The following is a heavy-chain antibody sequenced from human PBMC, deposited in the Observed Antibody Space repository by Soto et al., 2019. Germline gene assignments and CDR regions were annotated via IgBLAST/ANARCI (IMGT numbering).Heavy chain of an antibody. Sequence: GXSVKDSCKASGYTFSRYYIHCLRQAPGQGLEWMGWINPNSGGTNYAQKFQGRVTVTRDTPTSTAYMELSRLTSDDTAVYYCARSLTEGYCTITGCYTRPLYGMDVWGQGTTVTVSS. CDR2: INPNSGGT. CDR3: ARSLTEGYCTITGCYTRPLYGMDV. V-gene: IGHV1-2*02. D-gene: IGHD2-2*02. J-gene: IGHJ6*02. CDR1: GYTFSRYY.